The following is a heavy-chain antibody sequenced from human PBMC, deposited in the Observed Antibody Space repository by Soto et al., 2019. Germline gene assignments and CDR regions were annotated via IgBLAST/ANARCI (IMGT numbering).Heavy chain of an antibody. J-gene: IGHJ6*03. CDR1: GFTFDDYA. V-gene: IGHV3-9*01. D-gene: IGHD5-12*01. Sequence: EVQLVESGGGLVQPGRSLRLSCAASGFTFDDYAMHWVRQAPGKGLEWVSGISWNSGSIGYADSVKGRFTISRDNAKNSLYLQMNSLRAEDTALYYCAKDKAPLGYDYYYYYMDVWGKGTTVTVSS. CDR2: ISWNSGSI. CDR3: AKDKAPLGYDYYYYYMDV.